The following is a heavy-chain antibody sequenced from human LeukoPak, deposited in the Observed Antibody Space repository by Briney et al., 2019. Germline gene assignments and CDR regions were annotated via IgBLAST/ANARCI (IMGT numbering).Heavy chain of an antibody. J-gene: IGHJ4*02. V-gene: IGHV4-59*01. D-gene: IGHD3-16*02. Sequence: SETLSLTCTVSGGSISSYYWSWIRQPPGKGLEWIGYIYYSGSTNYNPSLKSRVTISVDTSKNQFSLKLSSVTAADTAVYYCARESVEFTFGGVIVRYFDYWGQGTLVTVSS. CDR3: ARESVEFTFGGVIVRYFDY. CDR2: IYYSGST. CDR1: GGSISSYY.